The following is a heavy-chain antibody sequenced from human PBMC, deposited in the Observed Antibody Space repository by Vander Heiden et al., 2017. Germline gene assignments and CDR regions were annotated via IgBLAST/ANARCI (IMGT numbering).Heavy chain of an antibody. J-gene: IGHJ4*02. V-gene: IGHV3-23*01. CDR3: AKGYAMGTYYFDY. CDR1: GFTFASFA. D-gene: IGHD2-8*01. CDR2: ISGFGGST. Sequence: EVQLLESGGGLVQPGRSLILSCAASGFTFASFAMSWVRQAPGRGREWVSGISGFGGSTYYTDSVKGRFTISRDNPQNTLYLQMNSLGVEDTAVYYCAKGYAMGTYYFDYWGQGVLVTVSS.